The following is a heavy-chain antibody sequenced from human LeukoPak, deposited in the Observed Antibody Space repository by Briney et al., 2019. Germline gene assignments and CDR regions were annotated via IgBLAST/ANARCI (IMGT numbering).Heavy chain of an antibody. CDR2: IIPIFGTA. Sequence: ASVKVSCKASGGTFSRYAISWVRQAPGQGLEWMGGIIPIFGTANYAQKFQGRVTITTDESTSTAYMELSSLRSEDTAVYYCAMDTVVTLSLPYYYMDVWGKGTTVTVSS. J-gene: IGHJ6*03. V-gene: IGHV1-69*05. D-gene: IGHD4-23*01. CDR3: AMDTVVTLSLPYYYMDV. CDR1: GGTFSRYA.